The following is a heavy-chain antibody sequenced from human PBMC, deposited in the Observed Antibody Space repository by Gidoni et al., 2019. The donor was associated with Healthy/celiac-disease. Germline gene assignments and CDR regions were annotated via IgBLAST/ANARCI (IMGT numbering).Heavy chain of an antibody. J-gene: IGHJ6*02. V-gene: IGHV3-21*01. CDR2: ISSSSSYI. Sequence: EVQLVESGGGLVKPGGSLRLSCAASGFTFSSYSMNWVRQAPGKGLEWVSSISSSSSYIYYADSVKGRFTISRDNAKNSLYLQMNSLRAEDTAVYYCARVPEYSSSSLIYYYGMDVWGQGTTVTVSS. CDR1: GFTFSSYS. CDR3: ARVPEYSSSSLIYYYGMDV. D-gene: IGHD6-6*01.